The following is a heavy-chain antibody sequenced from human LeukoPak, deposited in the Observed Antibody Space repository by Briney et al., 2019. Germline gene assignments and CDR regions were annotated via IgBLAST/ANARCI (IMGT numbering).Heavy chain of an antibody. V-gene: IGHV4-34*01. CDR3: AFLVVPAPIDYMDV. CDR2: INHSGTT. D-gene: IGHD2-2*01. Sequence: KASETLSLTCAVYGGSFSGYYWSWIRQPPGKGLEWIGEINHSGTTKYNPSLKSRVTISVDTSKNQFSLKLSSATAADTAVYYCAFLVVPAPIDYMDVWGKGTTVTVSS. CDR1: GGSFSGYY. J-gene: IGHJ6*03.